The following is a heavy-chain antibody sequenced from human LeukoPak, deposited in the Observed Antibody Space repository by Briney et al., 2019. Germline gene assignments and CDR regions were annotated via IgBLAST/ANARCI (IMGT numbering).Heavy chain of an antibody. CDR2: ISSGSSYI. CDR1: GFTFSSYS. Sequence: PGGSLRLSCAASGFTFSSYSMNWVRQAPGKGLEWVSSISSGSSYIYYADSVKDRFTISRDNAKNSLYLQMNSLRGEDTAVYYCARDQFAAMDYWGQGTLVTVSS. D-gene: IGHD2-2*01. J-gene: IGHJ4*02. CDR3: ARDQFAAMDY. V-gene: IGHV3-21*01.